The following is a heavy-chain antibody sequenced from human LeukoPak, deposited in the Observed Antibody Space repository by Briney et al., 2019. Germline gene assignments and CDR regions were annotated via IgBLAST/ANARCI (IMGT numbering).Heavy chain of an antibody. D-gene: IGHD1-14*01. Sequence: PSETLSLTCTVSGGSISGYYWRWIRQPAGQGLEWIGRIYTSDIVNYNPSLMSRITMSVDTSKNQFSLKLNSVTAADTAVYYCARVARGSITHLDYWGQGTLVTVSS. J-gene: IGHJ4*02. CDR3: ARVARGSITHLDY. V-gene: IGHV4-4*07. CDR1: GGSISGYY. CDR2: IYTSDIV.